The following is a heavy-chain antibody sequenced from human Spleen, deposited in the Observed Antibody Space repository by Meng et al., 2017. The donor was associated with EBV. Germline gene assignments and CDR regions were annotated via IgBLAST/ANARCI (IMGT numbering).Heavy chain of an antibody. CDR2: INTATGDA. Sequence: QVQLQQSGAEVKKPGSSVKVSCRTSGGTFRSDAVSWVRQAPGQGLEWLGWINTATGDATYAQDFTGRFLFSLDTSVTTAYLQISSLKAEDTAVYYCARDRVWFGDKGWFDPWGQGTLVTVSS. CDR3: ARDRVWFGDKGWFDP. D-gene: IGHD3-10*01. V-gene: IGHV7-4-1*02. J-gene: IGHJ5*02. CDR1: GGTFRSDA.